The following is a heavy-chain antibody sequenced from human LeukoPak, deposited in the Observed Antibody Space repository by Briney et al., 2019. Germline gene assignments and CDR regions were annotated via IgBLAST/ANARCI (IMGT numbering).Heavy chain of an antibody. CDR1: GFTFSSHG. Sequence: GRSLRLSCAASGFTFSSHGMHWVRQAPGQGLEWVAGISYDGITKNYADSVKGRFTISRDTSKNTLYLQMNSLRAEDTAVYFCAKGFYGSGSVDVWGKGTTVTVSS. CDR2: ISYDGITK. CDR3: AKGFYGSGSVDV. D-gene: IGHD3-10*01. J-gene: IGHJ6*04. V-gene: IGHV3-30*18.